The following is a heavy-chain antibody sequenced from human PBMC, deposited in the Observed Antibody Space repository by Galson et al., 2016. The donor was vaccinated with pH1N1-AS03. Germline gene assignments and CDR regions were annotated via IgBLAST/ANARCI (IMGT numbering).Heavy chain of an antibody. CDR3: ARALGSGYEAGLLDF. D-gene: IGHD5-12*01. CDR1: GFTFHDYA. Sequence: SLRLSCAASGFTFHDYAMHWVRQAPGKGPEWVSGIAWNSGITGYGDSVKGRFTLSRDNAKNTLYLQMNRLKPEDTALYYCARALGSGYEAGLLDFWGQGTLVTVSS. CDR2: IAWNSGIT. J-gene: IGHJ4*02. V-gene: IGHV3-9*01.